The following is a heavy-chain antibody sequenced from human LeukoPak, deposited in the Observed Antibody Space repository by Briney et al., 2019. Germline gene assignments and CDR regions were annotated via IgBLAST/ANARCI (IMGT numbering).Heavy chain of an antibody. J-gene: IGHJ5*02. Sequence: PGGSLRLSCAASGFTFSSYGMHWVRQAPGKGLEWVAVIWYDGSNKYYADSVKGRFTISRDNSKNTLYLQMNSLRAEDTAVYYCAKDRSGTWSYDLWGQGTLVTVSS. D-gene: IGHD2-15*01. V-gene: IGHV3-33*06. CDR1: GFTFSSYG. CDR2: IWYDGSNK. CDR3: AKDRSGTWSYDL.